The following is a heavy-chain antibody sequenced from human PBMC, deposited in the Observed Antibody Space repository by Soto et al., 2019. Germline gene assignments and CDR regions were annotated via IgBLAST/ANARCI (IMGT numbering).Heavy chain of an antibody. D-gene: IGHD3-10*01. CDR2: VHSDGTTT. CDR1: GFTFDYYW. CDR3: ARGDRGGFDL. Sequence: EVQLVESGGGLVQPGESLRLSCAASGFTFDYYWMHWVRQAPGKGLVWVSRVHSDGTTTTYADSVKGRFTISRDNARNTVSQQMSSLRAEDTAIYYCARGDRGGFDLWGHGTVVTVSS. V-gene: IGHV3-74*01. J-gene: IGHJ3*01.